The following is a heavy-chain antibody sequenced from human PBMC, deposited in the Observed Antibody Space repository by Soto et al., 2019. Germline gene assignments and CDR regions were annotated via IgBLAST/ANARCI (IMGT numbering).Heavy chain of an antibody. CDR2: IYYSGST. J-gene: IGHJ3*02. Sequence: PSETLSLTCTVPDGSISSYYWSCIRQPPGKGLEWIGYIYYSGSTNYNPSLKSRVTISVDTSKNQFSLKLSSVTAADTAVYYCAIYECSSGYRDVYYICTQGSLDT. CDR1: DGSISSYY. V-gene: IGHV4-59*01. D-gene: IGHD3-22*01. CDR3: AIYECSSGYRDVYYI.